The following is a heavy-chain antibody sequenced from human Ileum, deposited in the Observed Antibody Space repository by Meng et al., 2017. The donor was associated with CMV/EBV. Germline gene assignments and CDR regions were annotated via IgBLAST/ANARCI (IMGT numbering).Heavy chain of an antibody. D-gene: IGHD1-7*01. J-gene: IGHJ3*02. Sequence: LAGSEGLAVRPGVSLRRSCAASGCTFSTYGMHWVRQAPGKGREWVAFIRHDGSNKYYADSVKGRFTISRDNSKNTLYVQMNSLRLEDTAVYYCAKDGGLNWNYWGAFDIWGQGTMVTVSS. CDR3: AKDGGLNWNYWGAFDI. CDR2: IRHDGSNK. CDR1: GCTFSTYG. V-gene: IGHV3-30*02.